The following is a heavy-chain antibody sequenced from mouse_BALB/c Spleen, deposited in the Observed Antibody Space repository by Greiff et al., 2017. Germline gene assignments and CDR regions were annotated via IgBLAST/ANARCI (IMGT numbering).Heavy chain of an antibody. J-gene: IGHJ1*01. CDR1: GFTFSSYA. D-gene: IGHD1-1*01. CDR2: ISSGGST. Sequence: DVKLVESGGGLVKPGGSLKLSCAASGFTFSSYAMSWVRQTPEKRLEWVASISSGGSTYYPDSVKGRFTISRDNARNILYLQMSSLRSEDTAMYYCARLGDHSYYGSSYWYFDVWGAGTTVTVSS. CDR3: ARLGDHSYYGSSYWYFDV. V-gene: IGHV5-6-5*01.